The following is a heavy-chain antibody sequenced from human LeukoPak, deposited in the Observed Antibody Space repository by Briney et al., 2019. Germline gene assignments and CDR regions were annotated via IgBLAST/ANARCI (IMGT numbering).Heavy chain of an antibody. CDR1: GFTFSSYS. CDR3: ARVHAVAGDY. Sequence: GGSLRLSCAASGFTFSSYSMNWVRQAPGKGLEWVSSISSSSSYIYYADSVKGRFTVSRDNAKNSLYLQMNSLRAEDTAVYYCARVHAVAGDYWGQGTLVTVSS. V-gene: IGHV3-21*01. D-gene: IGHD6-13*01. J-gene: IGHJ4*02. CDR2: ISSSSSYI.